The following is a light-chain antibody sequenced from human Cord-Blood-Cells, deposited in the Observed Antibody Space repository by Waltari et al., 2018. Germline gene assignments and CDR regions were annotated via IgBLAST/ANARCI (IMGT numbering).Light chain of an antibody. CDR2: EGS. J-gene: IGLJ1*01. CDR3: CSYAGSSTYV. CDR1: SRDVGSYNL. Sequence: SALTQPAPVSGSPGQSITISCTGTSRDVGSYNLVSWYQQHPGKAPKPMIYEGSKRPSGVSNRFSGSKSGNTASLTISGLQAEDEADYYCCSYAGSSTYVFGTGTKVTVL. V-gene: IGLV2-23*01.